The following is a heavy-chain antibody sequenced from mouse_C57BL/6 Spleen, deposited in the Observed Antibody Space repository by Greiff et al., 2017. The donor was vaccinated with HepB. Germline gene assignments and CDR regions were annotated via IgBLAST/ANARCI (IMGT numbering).Heavy chain of an antibody. CDR1: GFTFSDYG. Sequence: EVKLVESGGGLVQPGGSLKLSCAASGFTFSDYGMAWVRQAPRKGPEWVAFISNLAYSIYYADTVTGRFTISRENAKNTLYLEMSSLRSEDTAMYYCARHEDYYGSPYAMDYWGQGTSVTVSS. V-gene: IGHV5-15*04. CDR3: ARHEDYYGSPYAMDY. D-gene: IGHD1-1*01. J-gene: IGHJ4*01. CDR2: ISNLAYSI.